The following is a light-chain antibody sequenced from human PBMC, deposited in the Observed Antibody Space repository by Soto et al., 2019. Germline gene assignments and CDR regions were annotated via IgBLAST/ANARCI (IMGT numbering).Light chain of an antibody. CDR2: GNS. CDR3: QSYGSMLSGYV. CDR1: SSNIGAGYD. V-gene: IGLV1-40*01. Sequence: QAALTPPPSVSWAPGQGVTISCTGRSSNIGAGYDVHWYQHLPGTAPKLLIYGNSNRPSGVPDRFSGSKSGTSASLAITGLQAEDEADYYCQSYGSMLSGYVCVNGTKVTV. J-gene: IGLJ1*01.